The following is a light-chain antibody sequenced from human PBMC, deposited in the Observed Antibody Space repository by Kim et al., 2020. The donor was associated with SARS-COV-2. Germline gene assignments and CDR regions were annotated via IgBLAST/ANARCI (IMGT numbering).Light chain of an antibody. J-gene: IGLJ3*02. CDR1: SGPIAAAY. CDR2: GDN. Sequence: GKTVIDTCTRSSGPIAAAYVQWYQQRPGSAPTIVICGDNKRPSGVPDRFSGSVDTSSNSASLTISGLKTEDESDYYCQSFASTSWVFGGGTQLTVL. V-gene: IGLV6-57*03. CDR3: QSFASTSWV.